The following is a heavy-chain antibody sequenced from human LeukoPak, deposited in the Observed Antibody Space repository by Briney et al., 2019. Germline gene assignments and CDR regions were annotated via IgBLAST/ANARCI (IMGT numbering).Heavy chain of an antibody. V-gene: IGHV3-23*01. CDR1: GSNFGTYA. CDR2: ISGSAGST. Sequence: PGGSLRLSCAASGSNFGTYAMNWVRQAPGKGLEWVSSISGSAGSTYYADSVKGRFTLSRDNSKNTLSLQMNSLRADDTAVYYCARDGEPRYWGSGYYYGMDVWGQGATVTVSS. CDR3: ARDGEPRYWGSGYYYGMDV. J-gene: IGHJ6*02. D-gene: IGHD7-27*01.